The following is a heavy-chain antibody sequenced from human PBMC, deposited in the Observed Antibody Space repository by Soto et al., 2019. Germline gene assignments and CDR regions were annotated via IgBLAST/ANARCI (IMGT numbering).Heavy chain of an antibody. CDR2: IYHSGST. V-gene: IGHV4-30-2*01. D-gene: IGHD3-10*01. CDR3: ARENNVLPGGYFDY. Sequence: QLQLQESGSGLVKPSQTLSLTCAVSGGSISSGGYSWSWIRQPPGKGLEWIGYIYHSGSTYYNPSVKSRVTISVDRSKHQFSLNLSSVTAADTAVYYCARENNVLPGGYFDYWGQGTLVTVSS. CDR1: GGSISSGGYS. J-gene: IGHJ4*02.